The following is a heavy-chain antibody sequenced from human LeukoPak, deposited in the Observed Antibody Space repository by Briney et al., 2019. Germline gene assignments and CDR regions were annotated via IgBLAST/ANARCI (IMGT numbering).Heavy chain of an antibody. J-gene: IGHJ4*02. CDR3: ARGSDYYGSGSYYNLVDY. D-gene: IGHD3-10*01. Sequence: GGSLRLSCAASGFTFSSNYMNWVRQAPGKGLEWVSVIYSGNITYYADSVKGRVSISRDNSKNTLYLQVNSLRAEDTAVYYCARGSDYYGSGSYYNLVDYWGQGTLVTVSS. V-gene: IGHV3-66*01. CDR2: IYSGNIT. CDR1: GFTFSSNY.